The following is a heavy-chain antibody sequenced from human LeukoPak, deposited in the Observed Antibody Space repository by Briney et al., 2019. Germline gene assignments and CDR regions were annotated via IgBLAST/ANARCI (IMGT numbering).Heavy chain of an antibody. V-gene: IGHV3-11*01. CDR2: ISSSGSTI. J-gene: IGHJ4*02. CDR1: GFTFSDYY. D-gene: IGHD2-21*02. Sequence: GGSLRLSSAASGFTFSDYYMSWIRQAPGKGLEWVSYISSSGSTIYYADSVKGRFTISRDNAKNSLYLQMNSLRAEDTAVYYCARLAYCGGDCYFTFDYWGQGTLVTVSS. CDR3: ARLAYCGGDCYFTFDY.